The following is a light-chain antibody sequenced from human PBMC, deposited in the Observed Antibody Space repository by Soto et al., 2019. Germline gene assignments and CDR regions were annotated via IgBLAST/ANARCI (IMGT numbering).Light chain of an antibody. CDR1: QSLVYRDGNTY. CDR3: KQATDWPT. Sequence: VVMTQSPLSLPVTLGQPASISCKSNQSLVYRDGNTYLNWFQKRPGHSPRRLIYRVSKRESGVSGRFTGRWSGTDFTLNSSRVEADDVGLYYCKQATDWPTFGGGTKVELK. CDR2: RVS. V-gene: IGKV2-30*01. J-gene: IGKJ4*02.